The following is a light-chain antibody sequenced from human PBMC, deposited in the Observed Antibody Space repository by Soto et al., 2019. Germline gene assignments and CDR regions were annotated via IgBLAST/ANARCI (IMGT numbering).Light chain of an antibody. CDR1: SGSIANNY. CDR3: QFYDDSRQRV. J-gene: IGLJ3*02. Sequence: NFMLTQPLSVSESPGKTVTISCTRRSGSIANNYVQWYQQRPGSAPTTVIFQHSQRPSGVPDRFSGSIDSSSTSASLTISGLRTEDEADYYCQFYDDSRQRVFGGGTKLTVL. CDR2: QHS. V-gene: IGLV6-57*03.